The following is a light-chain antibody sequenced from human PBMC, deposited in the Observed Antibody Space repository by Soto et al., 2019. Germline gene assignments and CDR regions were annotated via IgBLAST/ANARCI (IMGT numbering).Light chain of an antibody. CDR3: SSYTCSSTYV. V-gene: IGLV2-14*01. CDR2: DVT. CDR1: SSDVGGYNY. Sequence: QSVLTQPASVSGSPGQSITISCIGTSSDVGGYNYVSWYQQHPGKAPKLMIYDVTNRPSGVSNRFSGSKSGNTASLTISGLQAEDEADYYCSSYTCSSTYVFGTGTKLTVL. J-gene: IGLJ1*01.